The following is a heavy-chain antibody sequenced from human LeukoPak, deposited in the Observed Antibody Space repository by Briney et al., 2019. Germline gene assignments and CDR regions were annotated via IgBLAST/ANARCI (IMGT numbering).Heavy chain of an antibody. D-gene: IGHD2-2*02. J-gene: IGHJ3*02. CDR3: ARDSETPRYCISTSCYMAHAFDI. CDR2: IKXDGSEK. Sequence: SCAXXXFXXXXYWMRWVRQAPGKGGEWVXNIKXDGSEKYYVDSVKGGFTIYRENAKNSVYMKMNRERAEDRGVYYCARDSETPRYCISTSCYMAHAFDIWGQGTMVTVSS. CDR1: XFXXXXYW. V-gene: IGHV3-7*01.